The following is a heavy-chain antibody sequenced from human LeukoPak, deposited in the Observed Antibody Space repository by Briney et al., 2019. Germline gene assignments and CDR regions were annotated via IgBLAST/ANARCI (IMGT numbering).Heavy chain of an antibody. CDR1: GYTFSSYS. CDR2: ISSASNTI. Sequence: PGGSLRLSCAASGYTFSSYSMNWVRQAPGKGLEWVSYISSASNTINYAESVKGRFTISRDNAKNSLYLQMNSLRAEDTAMYYCARDGWFGDYNWFDPWGQGTLVTVSS. V-gene: IGHV3-48*01. J-gene: IGHJ5*02. CDR3: ARDGWFGDYNWFDP. D-gene: IGHD3-10*01.